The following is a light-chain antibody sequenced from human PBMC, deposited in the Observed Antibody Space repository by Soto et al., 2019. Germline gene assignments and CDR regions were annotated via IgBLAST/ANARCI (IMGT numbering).Light chain of an antibody. CDR1: SSNIGAGHD. CDR2: GNS. CDR3: QSYDSSLSAVV. V-gene: IGLV1-40*01. J-gene: IGLJ2*01. Sequence: QLVLTQPPSVSGAPGQRVTISCAGSSSNIGAGHDVHWYQQLPGTAPKLLIYGNSNRPSGVPDRFSGSKSGTSGSLAITGLQAEDEADYYCQSYDSSLSAVVFGGGTKLTVL.